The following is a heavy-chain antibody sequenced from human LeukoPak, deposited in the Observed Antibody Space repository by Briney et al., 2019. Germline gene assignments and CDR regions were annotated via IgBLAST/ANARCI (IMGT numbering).Heavy chain of an antibody. Sequence: PETLSLTCAVYGGSFSGYYWSWIRQPPGKGLEWIGYIYYSGSTNYNPPLKSRVTISVDTSKNQFSLKLSSVTAADTAVYYCAGLARKGQQLGVRYFDYWGQGTLVTVSS. CDR1: GGSFSGYY. J-gene: IGHJ4*02. CDR3: AGLARKGQQLGVRYFDY. V-gene: IGHV4-59*08. D-gene: IGHD6-13*01. CDR2: IYYSGST.